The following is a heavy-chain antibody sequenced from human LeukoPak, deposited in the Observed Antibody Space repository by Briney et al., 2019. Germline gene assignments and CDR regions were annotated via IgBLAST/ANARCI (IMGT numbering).Heavy chain of an antibody. CDR1: GFTVSSNY. V-gene: IGHV3-66*01. Sequence: GGSLRLSCAASGFTVSSNYMSWVRQAPGKGLEWVSVIYSGGSTYYADSVKGRFTISRDNSKNTLYLQMNSLRAEDTAVYYCAGGGSSTSWNRFDPWGQGTPVTVSS. J-gene: IGHJ5*02. D-gene: IGHD2-2*01. CDR2: IYSGGST. CDR3: AGGGSSTSWNRFDP.